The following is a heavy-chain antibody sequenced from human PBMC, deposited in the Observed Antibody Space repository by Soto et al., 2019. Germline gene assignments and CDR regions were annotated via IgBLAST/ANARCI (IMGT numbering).Heavy chain of an antibody. CDR2: ISASGRST. CDR3: TKPFESQMPSFWFFDV. CDR1: GFSFNSYV. V-gene: IGHV3-23*01. Sequence: EVQLLESGGGLVQPGRSLRLSCAASGFSFNSYVMTWDRQAPGKGLEWVSGISASGRSTYYADSVRRRFTTSRANSKNTVYLEMNNLIVDDTAVYYCTKPFESQMPSFWFFDVWGRGSLVTVSP. J-gene: IGHJ2*01. D-gene: IGHD2-2*01.